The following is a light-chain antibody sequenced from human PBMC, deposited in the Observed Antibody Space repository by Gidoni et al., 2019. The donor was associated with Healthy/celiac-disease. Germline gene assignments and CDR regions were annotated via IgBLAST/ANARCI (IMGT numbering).Light chain of an antibody. V-gene: IGKV3D-20*01. CDR3: QRYGSSPPYT. CDR2: GYS. CDR1: WSVRSRY. J-gene: IGKJ2*01. Sequence: ASSWSVRSRYLACYQKKPCPASSLLISGYSRRATCIPDRFRCSGSGPDFTLTISRLEPEDFAVYYCQRYGSSPPYTFXQXTKLEIK.